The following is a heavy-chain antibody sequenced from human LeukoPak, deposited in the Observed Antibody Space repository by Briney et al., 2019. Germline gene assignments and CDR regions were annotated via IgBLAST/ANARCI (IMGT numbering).Heavy chain of an antibody. CDR2: INPNSGGT. J-gene: IGHJ3*02. D-gene: IGHD4-17*01. V-gene: IGHV1-2*04. Sequence: ASVKVSCKASGYTFTGYYMHWVRQTPGQGLEWMGWINPNSGGTNYAQKFQGWVTMTRDTSISTAYMELSRLRSDDTAVYYCARVHSYGDYGDDALDIWGQGTMVTVSS. CDR1: GYTFTGYY. CDR3: ARVHSYGDYGDDALDI.